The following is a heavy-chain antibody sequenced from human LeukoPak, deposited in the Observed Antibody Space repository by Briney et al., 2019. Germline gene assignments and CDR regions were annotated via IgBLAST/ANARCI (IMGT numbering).Heavy chain of an antibody. CDR2: ISSSSSYI. CDR3: ARAPPATVGFDY. CDR1: GFTFSDYW. V-gene: IGHV3-21*01. Sequence: SGGSLRLSCAASGFTFSDYWMSWMRQAPGKGLEWVSSISSSSSYIYYADSVKGRFTISRDNAKNSLYLQMNSLRAEDTAVYYCARAPPATVGFDYWGQGTLVTVSS. D-gene: IGHD4-23*01. J-gene: IGHJ4*02.